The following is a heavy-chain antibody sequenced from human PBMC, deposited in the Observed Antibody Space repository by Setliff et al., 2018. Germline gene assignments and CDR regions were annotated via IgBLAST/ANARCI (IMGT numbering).Heavy chain of an antibody. V-gene: IGHV3-21*04. J-gene: IGHJ4*02. Sequence: GGSLRLSCAASGFTFSNHWMTWVRQAPGKGLEWVSSISSSGSFEFYADSVKGRFTISRDNARNSLYLQMDSLRADDTAVYYCARWLRWSFDYWGQGTLVTVSS. D-gene: IGHD4-17*01. CDR1: GFTFSNHW. CDR2: ISSSGSFE. CDR3: ARWLRWSFDY.